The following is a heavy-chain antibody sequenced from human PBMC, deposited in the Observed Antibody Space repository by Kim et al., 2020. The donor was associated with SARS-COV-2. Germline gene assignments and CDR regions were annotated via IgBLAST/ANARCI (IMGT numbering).Heavy chain of an antibody. CDR1: GFTFDDYA. Sequence: GGSLRLSCAASGFTFDDYAMHWVRQAPGKGLEWVSGISWNSGSIGYADSVKGRFTISRDNAKNSLYLQMNSLRAEDTDLYYCAKSGYSFPYGMDVWGQGTTVTVSS. D-gene: IGHD5-18*01. CDR3: AKSGYSFPYGMDV. CDR2: ISWNSGSI. V-gene: IGHV3-9*01. J-gene: IGHJ6*02.